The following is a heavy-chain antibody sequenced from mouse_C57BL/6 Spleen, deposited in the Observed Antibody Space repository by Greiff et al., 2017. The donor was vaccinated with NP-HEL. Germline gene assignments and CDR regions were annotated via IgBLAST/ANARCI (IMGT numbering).Heavy chain of an antibody. CDR1: GYAFSSSW. Sequence: VKLVESGPELVKPGASVKISCKASGYAFSSSWMNWVKQRPGKGLEWIGRIYPGDGDTNYNGKFKGKATLTADKSSSTAYMQLSSLTSEDSAVYFCASITTVVDWYFDVWGTGTTVTVSS. J-gene: IGHJ1*03. V-gene: IGHV1-82*01. CDR2: IYPGDGDT. D-gene: IGHD1-1*01. CDR3: ASITTVVDWYFDV.